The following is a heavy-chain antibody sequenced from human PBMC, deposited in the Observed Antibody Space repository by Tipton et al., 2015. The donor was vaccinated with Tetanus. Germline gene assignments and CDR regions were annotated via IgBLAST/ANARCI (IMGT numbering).Heavy chain of an antibody. Sequence: QLVQSGAELKKPGASVKVSCTASGYTFTGYYMYWARQAPGQGLEWVGWIDPNSGGTIYAQNFQGRVTMTRDTSISTVYMELSRLRSDDTAVYYCARDRGDYIYYGMDVWGPGTTVTVSS. CDR2: IDPNSGGT. V-gene: IGHV1-2*02. J-gene: IGHJ6*02. CDR3: ARDRGDYIYYGMDV. CDR1: GYTFTGYY. D-gene: IGHD3-22*01.